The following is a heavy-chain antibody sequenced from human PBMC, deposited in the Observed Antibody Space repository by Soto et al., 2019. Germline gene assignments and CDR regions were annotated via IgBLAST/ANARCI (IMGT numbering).Heavy chain of an antibody. J-gene: IGHJ3*02. Sequence: ASVKVSCKASGYTFTSYGISWVRQAPGQGLEWMGWTSAYNGNTNYAQKLQGRVTMTTDTSTSTAYMELRSLRSDDTAVYYCARVEPTFSGRLVLNAFDIWGQGTMVTVSS. CDR2: TSAYNGNT. V-gene: IGHV1-18*01. CDR1: GYTFTSYG. D-gene: IGHD6-19*01. CDR3: ARVEPTFSGRLVLNAFDI.